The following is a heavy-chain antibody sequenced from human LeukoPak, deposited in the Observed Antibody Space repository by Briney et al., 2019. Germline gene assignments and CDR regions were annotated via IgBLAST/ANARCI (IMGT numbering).Heavy chain of an antibody. CDR2: ISGSGGST. CDR1: GFTFSSYA. D-gene: IGHD2-15*01. Sequence: PGGSLRLSCAASGFTFSSYAMSWVRQAPGKGLEWVSAISGSGGSTYYADSVKGRFTISRDNSKNTMYLQMNSLRAEDTAVYYCARDENCSGGSCYSPPLRWGQGTLVTVSS. J-gene: IGHJ4*02. V-gene: IGHV3-23*01. CDR3: ARDENCSGGSCYSPPLR.